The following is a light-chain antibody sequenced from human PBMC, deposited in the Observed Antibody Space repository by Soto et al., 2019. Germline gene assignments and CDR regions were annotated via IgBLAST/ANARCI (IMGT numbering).Light chain of an antibody. CDR3: QHYGSSLT. CDR1: QSVSSSY. V-gene: IGKV3-20*01. CDR2: GAS. Sequence: EIVLTQSPGTLSLSPGERATLSCRASQSVSSSYLAWYQQKPGQAPRLLIYGASSRATGIPERFSGSGSGTDFTLTISRLEPEDFAVYYCQHYGSSLTFGQGTQVEIK. J-gene: IGKJ1*01.